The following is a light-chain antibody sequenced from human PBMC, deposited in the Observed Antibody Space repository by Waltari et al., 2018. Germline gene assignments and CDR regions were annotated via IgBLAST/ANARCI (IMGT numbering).Light chain of an antibody. J-gene: IGKJ5*01. V-gene: IGKV1-39*01. CDR2: AAS. CDR3: QQYYDYPIN. Sequence: DIQMTQSPSSLSASVGDRVTITCRASQTITNYLNWYQQIPGKAPKLLIYAASTLQSGVPSRFSGSGSGSDFTLTISSLQPEDFASYYCQQYYDYPINFGQGTRL. CDR1: QTITNY.